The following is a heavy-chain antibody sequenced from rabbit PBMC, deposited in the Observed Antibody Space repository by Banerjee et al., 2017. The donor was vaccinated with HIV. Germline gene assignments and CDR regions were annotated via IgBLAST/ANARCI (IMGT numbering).Heavy chain of an antibody. Sequence: QQQLVESGGGLVKPGGTLTLTCKASGIDFSSYYYMCWVRQAPGKGLELIACIYTSSGSTWYASWVNGRFTISSHNAQNTLYLQLNSLTAADTATYFCVRDPLYAGYAGYGYGNLWGPGTLVTVS. V-gene: IGHV1S43*01. CDR1: GIDFSSYYY. D-gene: IGHD6-1*01. CDR3: VRDPLYAGYAGYGYGNL. J-gene: IGHJ4*01. CDR2: IYTSSGST.